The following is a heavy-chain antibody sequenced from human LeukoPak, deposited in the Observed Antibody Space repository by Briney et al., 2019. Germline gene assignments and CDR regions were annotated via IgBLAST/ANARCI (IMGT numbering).Heavy chain of an antibody. CDR1: GFIFSSYW. D-gene: IGHD3-9*01. CDR3: ARDAPHDWLPWYYFDY. J-gene: IGHJ4*02. CDR2: ISSSSSYI. V-gene: IGHV3-21*01. Sequence: GGSLRLSCAASGFIFSSYWMHWVRQAPGKGLEWVSSISSSSSYIYYADSVKGRFTISRDNAKNSLYLQMNSLRAEDTAVYYCARDAPHDWLPWYYFDYWGQGTLVTVSS.